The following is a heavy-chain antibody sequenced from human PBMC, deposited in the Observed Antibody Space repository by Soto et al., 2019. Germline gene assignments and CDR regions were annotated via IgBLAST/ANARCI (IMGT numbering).Heavy chain of an antibody. J-gene: IGHJ4*02. V-gene: IGHV1-2*04. CDR2: INPNSGGT. D-gene: IGHD7-27*01. Sequence: ASVKVSCKASGYTFTGYYMHWVRQAPGQGLEWMGWINPNSGGTNYAQKFQGWVTMTRDTSISTAYMELSRLRSDDTAVYYCARGPQELTGEISRGPPYFDYWGQGTLVTVSS. CDR3: ARGPQELTGEISRGPPYFDY. CDR1: GYTFTGYY.